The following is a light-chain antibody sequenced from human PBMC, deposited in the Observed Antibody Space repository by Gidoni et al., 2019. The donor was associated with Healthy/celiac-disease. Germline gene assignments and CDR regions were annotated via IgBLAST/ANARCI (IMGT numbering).Light chain of an antibody. CDR2: EVS. V-gene: IGLV2-14*01. Sequence: QSALTQPASVSGSPGQSTPISCTGTSSDVGGYNYVSWYQQHPGKAPKLMIYEVSNRPSGVSNRFSGSKSGNTASLTISGLQAEDEADYYCSSYTSSSTLHVVFGGGTKLTVL. CDR1: SSDVGGYNY. J-gene: IGLJ2*01. CDR3: SSYTSSSTLHVV.